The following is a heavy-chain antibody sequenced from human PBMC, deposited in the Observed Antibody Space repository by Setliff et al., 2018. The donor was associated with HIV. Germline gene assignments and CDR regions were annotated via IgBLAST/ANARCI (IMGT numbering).Heavy chain of an antibody. Sequence: PGGSLRLSCAASGLTFNHFAMSWVRQAPGGGLEWVSYISSRCSTMFYAASGKGRFTISRDNANNSLSLQMNTLRAEDTAVYYCARESGGARGYSYGFVDYWGQGTLVTVSS. CDR2: ISSRCSTM. CDR1: GLTFNHFA. V-gene: IGHV3-48*01. CDR3: ARESGGARGYSYGFVDY. J-gene: IGHJ4*02. D-gene: IGHD5-18*01.